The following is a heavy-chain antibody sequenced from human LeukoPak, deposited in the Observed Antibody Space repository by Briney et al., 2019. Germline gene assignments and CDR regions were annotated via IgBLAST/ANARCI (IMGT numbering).Heavy chain of an antibody. Sequence: GGSLRLSCAASGFTFSSYAMSWVRQAPGKGLEWVSAISGGSTYYADSVKGRFTISRDNSKNTLYLQMNSLRAEDTAVYYCAKVGHIVATICYFDYWGQGTLVTVSS. V-gene: IGHV3-23*01. J-gene: IGHJ4*02. CDR3: AKVGHIVATICYFDY. D-gene: IGHD5-12*01. CDR2: ISGGST. CDR1: GFTFSSYA.